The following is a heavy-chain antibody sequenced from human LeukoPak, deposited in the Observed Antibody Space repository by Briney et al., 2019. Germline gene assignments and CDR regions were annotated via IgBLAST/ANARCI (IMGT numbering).Heavy chain of an antibody. CDR1: GYTFTGYY. V-gene: IGHV1-2*02. D-gene: IGHD5-24*01. CDR2: INPNSGGT. CDR3: ARGSSDGYNYHSEVPDDAFDI. J-gene: IGHJ3*02. Sequence: GASVKVSCKASGYTFTGYYMHWVRQAPGQGLEWMGWINPNSGGTNYAQKFQGRVTMTRDTSVSTAYMELSRLRSDDTVVYYCARGSSDGYNYHSEVPDDAFDIWGQGTMVTVSS.